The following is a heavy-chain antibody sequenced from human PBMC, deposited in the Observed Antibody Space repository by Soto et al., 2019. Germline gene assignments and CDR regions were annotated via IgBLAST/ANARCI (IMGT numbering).Heavy chain of an antibody. D-gene: IGHD2-15*01. CDR2: ITSSSYI. CDR1: GFTFSSYS. CDR3: ATVREEATPPYYYYYMDV. Sequence: GGSLRLSCAASGFTFSSYSMNWVRQAPGKGLEWVSSITSSSYINYADSLKGRITISIDNAKNSLYLEMNSLRAEDTAVYYCATVREEATPPYYYYYMDVWGKGTTVTVSS. V-gene: IGHV3-21*01. J-gene: IGHJ6*03.